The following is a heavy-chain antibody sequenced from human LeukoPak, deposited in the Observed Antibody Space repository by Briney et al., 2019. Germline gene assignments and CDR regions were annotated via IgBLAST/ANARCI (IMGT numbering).Heavy chain of an antibody. J-gene: IGHJ4*02. Sequence: SETLSLTCTVSGGSISSYYWSWIRRPPGKGLEWIGNIYDSGSTNYNPSLKSRVTISVDTSKNQCSLKLSSVTAADTAVYYCARQSISGSSLSYFDYWGQGTLVNVSS. V-gene: IGHV4-59*01. CDR1: GGSISSYY. D-gene: IGHD3-22*01. CDR3: ARQSISGSSLSYFDY. CDR2: IYDSGST.